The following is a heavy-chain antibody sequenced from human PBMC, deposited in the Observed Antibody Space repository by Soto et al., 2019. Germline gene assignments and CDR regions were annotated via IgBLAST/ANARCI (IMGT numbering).Heavy chain of an antibody. J-gene: IGHJ4*02. V-gene: IGHV3-53*01. CDR2: IYSGGST. CDR3: SRGVVATYLNMIGVSEFDY. D-gene: IGHD5-12*01. CDR1: GFTVSSNY. Sequence: EVQLVESGGGLIQPGGSLRLSCAASGFTVSSNYMSWVRQAPRKALEWVSVIYSGGSTYYADSVKGRFTISRDNSKNKLYLQMTSLIAEDTAGYSCSRGVVATYLNMIGVSEFDYWGQGTLVTVSA.